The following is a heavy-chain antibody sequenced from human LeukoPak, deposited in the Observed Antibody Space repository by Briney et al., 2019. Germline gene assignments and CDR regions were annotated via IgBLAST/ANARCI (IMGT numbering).Heavy chain of an antibody. CDR3: ARDGGLTVHYIDY. J-gene: IGHJ4*02. V-gene: IGHV3-21*01. D-gene: IGHD3-3*01. CDR1: EFTFISYS. Sequence: PGGSLRLSCAASEFTFISYSMSWIRQAPGKGLEWVSSISSSTSYIYYADSVKGRFTISKDNAKNSLYLQMNSLRAEDTAVYYCARDGGLTVHYIDYWGQGTLVTVSS. CDR2: ISSSTSYI.